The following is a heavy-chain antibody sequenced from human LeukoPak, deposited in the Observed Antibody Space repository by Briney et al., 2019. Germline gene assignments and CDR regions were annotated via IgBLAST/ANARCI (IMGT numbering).Heavy chain of an antibody. CDR2: MSGSGGST. V-gene: IGHV3-23*01. CDR3: ARDLNGDYYFDY. CDR1: GFTFSSYA. J-gene: IGHJ4*02. D-gene: IGHD4-17*01. Sequence: PGGSLRLSCAASGFTFSSYAMTWVRQAPGKGLEWVSGMSGSGGSTYYADSVKGRFTISRDNSKNTLYLQMNSLRAEDTAVYYCARDLNGDYYFDYWGQGTLVTVSS.